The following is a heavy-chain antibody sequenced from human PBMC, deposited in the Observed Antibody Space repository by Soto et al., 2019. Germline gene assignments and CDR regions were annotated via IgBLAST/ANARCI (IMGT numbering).Heavy chain of an antibody. J-gene: IGHJ5*02. CDR3: AREDYTIDP. V-gene: IGHV4-59*06. D-gene: IGHD4-4*01. CDR2: IYYSGST. Sequence: SETLSLTCTVSGGSISSYYLSWIRQPPGKGLEWIGYIYYSGSTYYNPSLKSRLTISVDTSKNQFSLKLSSVTAADTAVYYCAREDYTIDPWGQGTLVTVSS. CDR1: GGSISSYY.